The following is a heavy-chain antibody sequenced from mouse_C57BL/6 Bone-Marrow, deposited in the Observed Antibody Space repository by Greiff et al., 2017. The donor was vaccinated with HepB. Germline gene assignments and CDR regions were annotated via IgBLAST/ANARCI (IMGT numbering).Heavy chain of an antibody. J-gene: IGHJ2*01. CDR2: IDPSDSYT. CDR1: GYTFTSYW. V-gene: IGHV1-69*01. CDR3: ARGSGYVEDY. Sequence: QVQLQQPGAELVMPGASVKLSCKASGYTFTSYWMHWVKQRPGQGLEWIGEIDPSDSYTNYNQQFKGKSTLTVDKSSSTAYMQLSSLTSEDSAVYYCARGSGYVEDYWGQGTTLTVSS. D-gene: IGHD3-2*02.